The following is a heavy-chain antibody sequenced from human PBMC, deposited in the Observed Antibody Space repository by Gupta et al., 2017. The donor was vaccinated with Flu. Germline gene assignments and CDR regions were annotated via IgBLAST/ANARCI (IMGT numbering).Heavy chain of an antibody. D-gene: IGHD4-23*01. CDR2: ISTHTGNT. J-gene: IGHJ4*02. CDR3: SRAADEYGGNPEDQWGF. Sequence: QVQLVQSGAELKKPGDSVKVSCKASGYTFSGYGFTWFRQAPGQGLEWVGWISTHTGNTNYARKVKGRISMTTDPSTTTAYMELRSLRSDDTAVYYCSRAADEYGGNPEDQWGFWGQGTLVTVSS. CDR1: GYTFSGYG. V-gene: IGHV1-18*01.